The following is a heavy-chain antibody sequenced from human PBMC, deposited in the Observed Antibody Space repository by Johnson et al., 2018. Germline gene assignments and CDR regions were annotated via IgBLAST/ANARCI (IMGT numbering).Heavy chain of an antibody. CDR2: IKQDGSEK. Sequence: EVQLLESGGGLVQPGGSLRLSCAASGFTVSSNYMSWVRQAPGKGLEWVANIKQDGSEKYYVDSVKGRFTISRDNAKNSLYGQMNSLRAEDPAAYYCARKVDGGLGEEALDIWGQGTMVTVSS. V-gene: IGHV3-7*01. CDR3: ARKVDGGLGEEALDI. CDR1: GFTVSSNY. D-gene: IGHD3-10*01. J-gene: IGHJ3*02.